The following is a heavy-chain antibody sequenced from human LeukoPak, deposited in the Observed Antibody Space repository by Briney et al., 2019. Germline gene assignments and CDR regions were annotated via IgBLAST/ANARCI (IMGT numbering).Heavy chain of an antibody. CDR3: ATSPVVTSEVDY. V-gene: IGHV3-30*04. D-gene: IGHD2-21*02. J-gene: IGHJ4*02. Sequence: GGSLRLSCAASGFTYSSYAMHWVRQGPGKGLEWVAVISYDGSNKYYADSVKGRFTISRDNSKNTLYLQMNSLRAEDTAVYYCATSPVVTSEVDYWGQGTLVTVSS. CDR2: ISYDGSNK. CDR1: GFTYSSYA.